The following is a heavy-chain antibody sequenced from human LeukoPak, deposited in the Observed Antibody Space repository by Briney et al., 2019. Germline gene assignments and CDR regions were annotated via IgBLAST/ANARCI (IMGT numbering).Heavy chain of an antibody. V-gene: IGHV1-2*02. J-gene: IGHJ3*02. CDR2: INPNSGGT. CDR3: ARESGTDAFDI. Sequence: VASVKVSCKASGYTFTGYYMHWVRLAPGQGLEWMGWINPNSGGTNYAQKFQGRVTMTRDTSISTAYMELSRLRSDDTAVYYCARESGTDAFDIWGQGTMVTVSS. D-gene: IGHD6-13*01. CDR1: GYTFTGYY.